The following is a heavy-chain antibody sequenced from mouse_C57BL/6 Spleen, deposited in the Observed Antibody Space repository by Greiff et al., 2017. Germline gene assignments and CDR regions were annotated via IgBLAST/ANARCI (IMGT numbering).Heavy chain of an antibody. Sequence: QVQLQQSGAELMKPGASVKLSCKATGYTFTGYWIEWVKQRPGHGLEWIGEILPGSGSTNYNEKFKGKATFTADTSSNTAYMQLSSLTTEDSAIYYCASEGDRDSSRRLFYYAMDYWGQGTSVTVSS. V-gene: IGHV1-9*01. J-gene: IGHJ4*01. D-gene: IGHD3-2*02. CDR1: GYTFTGYW. CDR3: ASEGDRDSSRRLFYYAMDY. CDR2: ILPGSGST.